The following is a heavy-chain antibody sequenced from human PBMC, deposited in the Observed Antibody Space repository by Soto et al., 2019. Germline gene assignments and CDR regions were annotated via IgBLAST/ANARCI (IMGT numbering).Heavy chain of an antibody. Sequence: ASVKVSCKASGYTFTSYYMHWVRRAPGQGLEWMGMINPSGGSTRYAQKFQGRVTMTRDTSTSTVYMELSSLRSEDTAVYHCARGRDGSNLLDNWGQGTLVTVSS. J-gene: IGHJ4*02. CDR2: INPSGGST. V-gene: IGHV1-46*01. D-gene: IGHD5-12*01. CDR1: GYTFTSYY. CDR3: ARGRDGSNLLDN.